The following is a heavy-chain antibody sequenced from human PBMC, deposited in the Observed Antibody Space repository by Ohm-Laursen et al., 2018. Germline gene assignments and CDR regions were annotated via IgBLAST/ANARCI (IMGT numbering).Heavy chain of an antibody. CDR3: ARHASVTGLDY. J-gene: IGHJ4*02. V-gene: IGHV4-31*01. D-gene: IGHD6-19*01. CDR2: VSYSENT. Sequence: TLSLTCAVSGGSFSSADYYWSWIRHHPGKGLEWIGYVSYSENTYYNPSLKSLLLISVDRSKNQFSLKLSSVIAADTAMYYCARHASVTGLDYWGQGTLVTVSS. CDR1: GGSFSSADYY.